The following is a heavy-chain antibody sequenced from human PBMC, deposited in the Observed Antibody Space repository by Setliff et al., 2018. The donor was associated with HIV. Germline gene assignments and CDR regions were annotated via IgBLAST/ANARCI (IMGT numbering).Heavy chain of an antibody. CDR1: GGSINGHS. CDR3: ARTTVRDFGLVITNFDQ. D-gene: IGHD3-3*01. Sequence: SETLSLTCTVSGGSINGHSWSWIRQPPGKVLEWIGYIDHSETTNYNPSLKSRLTISIDTSKTQFSLNLSSVTAGDTAVYYCARTTVRDFGLVITNFDQWGLGTLVTVS. V-gene: IGHV4-59*11. CDR2: IDHSETT. J-gene: IGHJ4*02.